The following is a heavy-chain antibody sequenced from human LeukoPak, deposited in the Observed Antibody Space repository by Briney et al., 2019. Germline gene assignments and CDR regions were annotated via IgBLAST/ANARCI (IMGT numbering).Heavy chain of an antibody. CDR1: GFTFSNYW. CDR2: MSGDGRST. J-gene: IGHJ4*02. Sequence: GGSLRLSCAASGFTFSNYWMHWVRQAPGKGLVWVSRMSGDGRSTSYADSVKGRFTISRDNAKNSLYLQMNSLRVEDTAVYHCVIGGNGNIYGHFDYWGLGTLVAVSS. CDR3: VIGGNGNIYGHFDY. V-gene: IGHV3-74*01. D-gene: IGHD5-18*01.